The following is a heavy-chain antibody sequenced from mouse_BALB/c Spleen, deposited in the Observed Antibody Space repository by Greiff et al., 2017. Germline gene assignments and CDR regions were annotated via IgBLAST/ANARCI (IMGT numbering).Heavy chain of an antibody. CDR1: GFNIKDTY. CDR3: ARRRGYYGYDAMDY. D-gene: IGHD2-1*01. Sequence: EVQLQQSGAELVKPGASVKLSCTASGFNIKDTYMHWVKQRPEQGLEWIGRIDPANGNTKYDPKFQGKATITADTSSNTAYLQLSSLTSEDTAVYYCARRRGYYGYDAMDYWGQGTSVTVSS. CDR2: IDPANGNT. V-gene: IGHV14-3*02. J-gene: IGHJ4*01.